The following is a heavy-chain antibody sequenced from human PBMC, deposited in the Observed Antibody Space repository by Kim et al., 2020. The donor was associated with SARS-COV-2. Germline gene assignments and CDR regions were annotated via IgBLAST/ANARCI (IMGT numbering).Heavy chain of an antibody. V-gene: IGHV4-4*02. Sequence: SETLSLTCAVSGGSISSSNWWSWVRQPPGKGLEWIGEIYHSGSTNYNPSLKSRVTISVDKSKNQFSLKLSSVTAADTAVYYCARDGGITGTTEGYFDYWGQGTLVTVSS. J-gene: IGHJ4*02. CDR2: IYHSGST. CDR3: ARDGGITGTTEGYFDY. CDR1: GGSISSSNW. D-gene: IGHD1-7*01.